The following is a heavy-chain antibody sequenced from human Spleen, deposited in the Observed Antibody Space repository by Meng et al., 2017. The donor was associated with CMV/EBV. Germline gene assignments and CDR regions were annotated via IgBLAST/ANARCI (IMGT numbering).Heavy chain of an antibody. CDR3: AGQISVGYFDY. V-gene: IGHV4-4*07. D-gene: IGHD1-26*01. CDR2: IYTSGST. Sequence: VERQEWGPGLVKSSETMSLTCTVSGGSMSSYCGSWIRQPAGKGVEWIGRIYTSGSTNYNPSLKSRVTMSVDTSKNQFSLKLSSVTAADTAVYYCAGQISVGYFDYWGQGTLVTVSS. J-gene: IGHJ4*02. CDR1: GGSMSSYC.